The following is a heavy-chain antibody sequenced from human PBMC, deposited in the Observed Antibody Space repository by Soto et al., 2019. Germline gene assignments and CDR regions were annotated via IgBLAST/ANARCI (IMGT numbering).Heavy chain of an antibody. CDR3: ATSLHDYGDYYDY. V-gene: IGHV1-69*05. Sequence: QVQLVQSGAEVKKPGSSVKVSCKASGGTFSSYAISWVRQAPGQGLEWMGGIIPILGTANYAQKFQGRVTITSDETTSTAYIELSSLRSEDTAVYYCATSLHDYGDYYDYWGQGTLVTVSS. J-gene: IGHJ4*02. D-gene: IGHD4-17*01. CDR2: IIPILGTA. CDR1: GGTFSSYA.